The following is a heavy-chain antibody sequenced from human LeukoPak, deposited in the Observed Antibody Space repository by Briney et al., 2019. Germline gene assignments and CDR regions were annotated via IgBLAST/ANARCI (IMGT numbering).Heavy chain of an antibody. CDR2: MSGSGDTT. Sequence: GGSLRLSCAASVFTFSSYAMSWVRQAPGKGLEWRSVMSGSGDTTYYADSVKGRFTISRDNSKNTLFLEMNSLRVEDTAVYYCAKGRGFRVWDPWDNWGQGTLITVSS. CDR1: VFTFSSYA. D-gene: IGHD3-16*01. V-gene: IGHV3-23*01. CDR3: AKGRGFRVWDPWDN. J-gene: IGHJ4*02.